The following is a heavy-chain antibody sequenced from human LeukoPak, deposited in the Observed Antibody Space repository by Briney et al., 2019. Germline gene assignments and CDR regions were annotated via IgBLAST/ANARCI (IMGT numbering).Heavy chain of an antibody. V-gene: IGHV3-30*02. D-gene: IGHD2-2*02. Sequence: GGSLRLSCAASGFTFSNYGMHWVRQAPGKGLEWVAFIRYDGSNKYYADSVEGRFTISRDNSKNTLYLQMNSLRAEDTAVYYCAKVPAAIQTIDYWGQGTLVTVSS. J-gene: IGHJ4*02. CDR2: IRYDGSNK. CDR1: GFTFSNYG. CDR3: AKVPAAIQTIDY.